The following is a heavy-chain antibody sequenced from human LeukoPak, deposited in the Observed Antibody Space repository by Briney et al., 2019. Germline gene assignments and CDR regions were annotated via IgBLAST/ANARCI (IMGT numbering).Heavy chain of an antibody. CDR1: GGTFTSYA. V-gene: IGHV1-69*13. J-gene: IGHJ3*02. Sequence: ASVKVSCKASGGTFTSYAISWVRQAPGQGRERMGGIIPIFGTANYAQKFQGRVTITAGESTSTAYMELRSLRSEDTAVYYCATALENYYDRERAAFDIWGQGTMVTVSS. D-gene: IGHD3-22*01. CDR2: IIPIFGTA. CDR3: ATALENYYDRERAAFDI.